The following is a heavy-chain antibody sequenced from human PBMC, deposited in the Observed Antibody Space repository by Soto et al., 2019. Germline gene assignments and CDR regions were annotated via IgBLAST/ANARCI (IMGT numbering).Heavy chain of an antibody. D-gene: IGHD3-22*01. CDR1: GFTFSSYG. CDR3: AKSPNYYDSSGYAYGMDV. CDR2: ISYDGSNK. V-gene: IGHV3-30*18. J-gene: IGHJ6*04. Sequence: GGSLRLSCAASGFTFSSYGMHWVRQAPGKGLEWVAVISYDGSNKYYADSVKGRFTISRDNSKNTLYLQMNSLRAEDTAVYYCAKSPNYYDSSGYAYGMDVWGKGTTVTVPS.